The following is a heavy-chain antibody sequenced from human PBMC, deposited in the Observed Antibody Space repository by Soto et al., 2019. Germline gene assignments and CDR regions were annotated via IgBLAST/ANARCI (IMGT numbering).Heavy chain of an antibody. J-gene: IGHJ4*02. D-gene: IGHD4-17*01. CDR3: ARTTAVPNTLRSRYFFDY. CDR2: VYYSGTT. CDR1: GGSISSYY. V-gene: IGHV4-59*01. Sequence: ETLSLTCTVSGGSISSYYWSWIRQPPGKGLEWIGYVYYSGTTNYNPSLKSRVTISVDLSKNRFSLRLSSVTTADTALYYCARTTAVPNTLRSRYFFDYWGQGTLVTVSS.